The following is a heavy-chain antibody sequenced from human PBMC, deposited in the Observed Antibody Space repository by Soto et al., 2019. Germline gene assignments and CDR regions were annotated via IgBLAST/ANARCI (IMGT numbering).Heavy chain of an antibody. CDR3: ARDRPTPYSSRPSFPCF. Sequence: GGSLRLSCAASGFTFSSYAMHWVRQAPGKGLEWVAVISYDGSNKYYADSVKGRFTISRDNSKNTLYLQMNSLRAEDTAVYYCARDRPTPYSSRPSFPCFWGQGTLVTVSS. D-gene: IGHD6-13*01. CDR1: GFTFSSYA. CDR2: ISYDGSNK. J-gene: IGHJ4*02. V-gene: IGHV3-30-3*01.